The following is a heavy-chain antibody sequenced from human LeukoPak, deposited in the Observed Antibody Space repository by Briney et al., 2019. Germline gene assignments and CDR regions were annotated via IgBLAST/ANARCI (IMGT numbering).Heavy chain of an antibody. V-gene: IGHV4-39*01. CDR1: GGSISSSDYY. CDR3: ARALGYCSGGSCTRGYNWFDP. D-gene: IGHD2-15*01. J-gene: IGHJ5*02. Sequence: PSETLSLTCTVSGGSISSSDYYWGWLRQPPGKGLEWIGSIYYGGSTYYNPSLKSRVTVSVATSMNQFSLKLSFVTTADTAVYYSARALGYCSGGSCTRGYNWFDPWGQGTLVTVPS. CDR2: IYYGGST.